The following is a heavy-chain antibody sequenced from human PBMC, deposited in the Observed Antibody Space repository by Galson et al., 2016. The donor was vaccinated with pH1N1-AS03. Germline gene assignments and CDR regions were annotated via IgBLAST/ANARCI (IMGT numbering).Heavy chain of an antibody. J-gene: IGHJ6*02. Sequence: SLRLSCAASGFTFRSYAMHWVRQAPGKGLEWMTIISYDGSYKYYTDSVKGRFTISRDTSKNTLYLQMNSLRGEDTALYYCARGLRDDYYGMDVWVQGTTVTVSS. CDR3: ARGLRDDYYGMDV. CDR1: GFTFRSYA. CDR2: ISYDGSYK. V-gene: IGHV3-30*04.